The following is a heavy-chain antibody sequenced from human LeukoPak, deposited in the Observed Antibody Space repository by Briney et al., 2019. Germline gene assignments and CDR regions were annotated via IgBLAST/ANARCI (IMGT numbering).Heavy chain of an antibody. V-gene: IGHV1-18*01. D-gene: IGHD2-15*01. Sequence: ASVKVSCKASGYTFTSYGISWVRQAPGQGLEWTGWISAYNGNTNYAQKLQGRVTMTTDTSTSTAYMELRSLRSDDTAVYYCARAELVYCSGGSCYSRAHDYWGQGTLVTVSS. J-gene: IGHJ4*02. CDR2: ISAYNGNT. CDR1: GYTFTSYG. CDR3: ARAELVYCSGGSCYSRAHDY.